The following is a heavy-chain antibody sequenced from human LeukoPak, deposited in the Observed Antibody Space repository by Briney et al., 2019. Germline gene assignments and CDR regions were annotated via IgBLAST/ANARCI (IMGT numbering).Heavy chain of an antibody. CDR1: GFTFSSYG. V-gene: IGHV3-30*19. J-gene: IGHJ4*02. CDR2: ISYDGSNK. D-gene: IGHD6-13*01. Sequence: GGSLRLSCAASGFTFSSYGMHWVRQAPGKGLEWVAVISYDGSNKYYADSVKGRFTISRDNSKNTLYLQMNSLRAEDTAVYYCARDGTAPLLPRYYFDYWGQGTLVTVSS. CDR3: ARDGTAPLLPRYYFDY.